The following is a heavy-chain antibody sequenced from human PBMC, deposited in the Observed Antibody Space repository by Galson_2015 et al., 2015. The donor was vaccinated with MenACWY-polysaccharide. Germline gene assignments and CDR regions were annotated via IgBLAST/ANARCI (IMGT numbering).Heavy chain of an antibody. V-gene: IGHV5-51*03. CDR3: ARSRLAAAGNYYFYGMDV. Sequence: QSGAEVKKPGESLTISCKGSGYSFTTYWIAWVRQMPGKGLEWMGIIYPGDSDTRYSPSFQGQVTISADKSISTAYLQWGSLRASDTAMYYCARSRLAAAGNYYFYGMDVWGQGTTVTVSS. D-gene: IGHD6-13*01. CDR2: IYPGDSDT. J-gene: IGHJ6*02. CDR1: GYSFTTYW.